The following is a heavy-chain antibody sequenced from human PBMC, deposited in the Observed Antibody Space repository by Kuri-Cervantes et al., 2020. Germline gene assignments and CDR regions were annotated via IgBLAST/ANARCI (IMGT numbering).Heavy chain of an antibody. J-gene: IGHJ6*02. CDR2: IKQDGSEK. D-gene: IGHD6-19*01. CDR3: ARDPYSSGWYPYYYYGMDV. CDR1: GFTFSSYW. Sequence: GGSLRLSCAASGFTFSSYWMSWVRQAPGKGLEWVANIKQDGSEKYYVDSVKGRFTISRDNAKNSLYLQMNSLRAEDTAVYYCARDPYSSGWYPYYYYGMDVWGQGITVTFSS. V-gene: IGHV3-7*01.